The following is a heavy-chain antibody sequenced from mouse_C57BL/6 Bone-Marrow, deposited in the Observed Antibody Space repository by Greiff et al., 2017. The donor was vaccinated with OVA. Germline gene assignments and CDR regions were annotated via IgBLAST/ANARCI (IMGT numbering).Heavy chain of an antibody. J-gene: IGHJ4*01. D-gene: IGHD1-1*01. V-gene: IGHV5-12*01. CDR2: ISNGRGST. CDR1: GFTFSDYY. CDR3: ARHNYYGSSPYYYAMDY. Sequence: EVKLMESGGGLVQPGGSLKLSCAASGFTFSDYYMYWVRQTPEKRLEWVAYISNGRGSTYYPDTVKGRFTISRDNAKNTLYLQMSRLKSEDTAMYYCARHNYYGSSPYYYAMDYWGQGTSVTVSS.